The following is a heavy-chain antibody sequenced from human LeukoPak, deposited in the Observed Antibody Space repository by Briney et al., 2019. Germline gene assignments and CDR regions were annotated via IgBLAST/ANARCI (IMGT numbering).Heavy chain of an antibody. CDR3: ARFLAVASINTGY. Sequence: ASVKVSCKASGYTFTGYYMHWVRQAPGQGLEWMGRINPNSGGTNYAQKFQGRVTMTRDTSISTAYMELSRLRSDDSAVYYCARFLAVASINTGYWGQGTLVTVSS. D-gene: IGHD6-19*01. J-gene: IGHJ4*02. CDR2: INPNSGGT. V-gene: IGHV1-2*06. CDR1: GYTFTGYY.